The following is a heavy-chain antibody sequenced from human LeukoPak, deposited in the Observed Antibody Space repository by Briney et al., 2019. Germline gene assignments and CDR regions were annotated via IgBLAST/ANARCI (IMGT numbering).Heavy chain of an antibody. J-gene: IGHJ4*02. Sequence: SETLSLTCTVSGGSISSHYWSWIRQSPGKGLEWIGYIYYTETSYNPSLKSRVTISADTSKNQFSLKLYSVTAADTAVYYCATRKLGNDYWGQGTLVTVSS. CDR1: GGSISSHY. V-gene: IGHV4-59*11. CDR2: IYYTET. CDR3: ATRKLGNDY. D-gene: IGHD7-27*01.